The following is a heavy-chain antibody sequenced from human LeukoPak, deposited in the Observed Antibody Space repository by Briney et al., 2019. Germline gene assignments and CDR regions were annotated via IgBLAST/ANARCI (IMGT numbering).Heavy chain of an antibody. CDR1: GFTFGDYA. V-gene: IGHV3-49*03. Sequence: GGSLRLSCTASGFTFGDYAMSWFRQAPGKGLEWVGFIRSKAYGGTTEYAASVKGRFTISRDDSKSIAYLQMNSLKTEDTAVYYCTREGGPDYGDYVPHDAFDIWGQGTMVTVSS. CDR2: IRSKAYGGTT. D-gene: IGHD4-17*01. CDR3: TREGGPDYGDYVPHDAFDI. J-gene: IGHJ3*02.